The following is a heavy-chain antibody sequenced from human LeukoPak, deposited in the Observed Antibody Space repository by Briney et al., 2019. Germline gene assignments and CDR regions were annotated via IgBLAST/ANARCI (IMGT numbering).Heavy chain of an antibody. V-gene: IGHV4-4*02. CDR3: ARDESLSRYFDY. Sequence: GSLRLSCAVSGGSISSSNWWSWVRQPPGKGLEWIGEIYHSGSTNFNPSLKSRVTISVDKSKNQFSLKLSSVTAADTAVYYCARDESLSRYFDYWGQGTLVTVSS. CDR2: IYHSGST. CDR1: GGSISSSNW. J-gene: IGHJ4*02. D-gene: IGHD2-2*01.